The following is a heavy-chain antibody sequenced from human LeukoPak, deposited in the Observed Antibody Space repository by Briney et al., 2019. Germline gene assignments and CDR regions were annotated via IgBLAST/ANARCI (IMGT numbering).Heavy chain of an antibody. D-gene: IGHD3-9*01. CDR3: ARGTHYDILSGLYYYYSDV. CDR1: GRSICSYY. J-gene: IGHJ6*03. Sequence: PSETLSLTCTVSGRSICSYYWSWIAPPAGKGLVGSGRLYSCGRTNYNISLNSRVTISVDTSKKPFSVTMSSVTAANAAVFYWARGTHYDILSGLYYYYSDVWRKETTV. CDR2: LYSCGRT. V-gene: IGHV4-4*07.